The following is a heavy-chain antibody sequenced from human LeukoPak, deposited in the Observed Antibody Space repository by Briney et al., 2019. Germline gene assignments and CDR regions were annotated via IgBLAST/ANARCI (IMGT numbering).Heavy chain of an antibody. CDR3: AKNGADQNYADAFEI. D-gene: IGHD1-26*01. CDR1: GFTFSKCD. J-gene: IGHJ3*02. CDR2: IRYDTSEK. V-gene: IGHV3-30*02. Sequence: GGSLRLSCAASGFTFSKCDMHWVRQAPGKGLEWVAFIRYDTSEKQYLDSVKGQFTISRDNSRNILYLQMNSLTTEDTAVYYCAKNGADQNYADAFEIWGQGTMVRVYS.